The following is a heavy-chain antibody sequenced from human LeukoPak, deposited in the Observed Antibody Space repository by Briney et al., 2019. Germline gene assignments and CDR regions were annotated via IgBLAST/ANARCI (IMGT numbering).Heavy chain of an antibody. CDR1: GFTFSSHA. CDR2: ISGSGGST. Sequence: PGGSLRLSCAASGFTFSSHAMSWVRQAPGKGLEWVSGISGSGGSTYYADSVKGRFTISRDNSKNTLYLQMNSLRAEDTAVYYCAKDMVRGVIYYFDYWGQGTLVTVSS. V-gene: IGHV3-23*01. J-gene: IGHJ4*02. D-gene: IGHD3-10*01. CDR3: AKDMVRGVIYYFDY.